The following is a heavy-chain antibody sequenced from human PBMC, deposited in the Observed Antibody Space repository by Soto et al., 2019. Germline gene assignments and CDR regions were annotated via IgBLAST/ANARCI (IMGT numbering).Heavy chain of an antibody. CDR1: GFTFSSYS. V-gene: IGHV3-21*01. CDR2: ISSSSSYI. Sequence: GGSLRLSCAASGFTFSSYSMNWVRQAPGKGLEWVSSISSSSSYIYYADSVKGRFTISRDNAKNSLYLQMNSLRAEDTAVYYCARFTGRVPNTYWFDPWGQGTLVTVSS. D-gene: IGHD2-2*01. J-gene: IGHJ5*02. CDR3: ARFTGRVPNTYWFDP.